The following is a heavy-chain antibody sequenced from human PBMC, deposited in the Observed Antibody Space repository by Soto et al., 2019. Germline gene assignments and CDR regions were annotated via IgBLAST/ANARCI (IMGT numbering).Heavy chain of an antibody. CDR1: GFTFSRYG. Sequence: GGSLRLSCAASGFTFSRYGMNWLRQAPGKGLEWVASISSSTSYVHYADSVKGRFSTSRDNAKNILYLEMYGLRTEDTAVYYCARDPSEGRVGNWFESWGQGTLVTVSS. D-gene: IGHD2-2*01. J-gene: IGHJ5*01. V-gene: IGHV3-21*06. CDR2: ISSSTSYV. CDR3: ARDPSEGRVGNWFES.